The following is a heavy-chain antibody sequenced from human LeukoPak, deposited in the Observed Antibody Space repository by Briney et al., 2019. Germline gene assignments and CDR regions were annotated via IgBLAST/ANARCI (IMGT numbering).Heavy chain of an antibody. CDR1: GFTFSSYA. V-gene: IGHV3-64*01. Sequence: GGSLRLSCAASGFTFSSYAMHWVRQAPGKGLEYVSAISSNGGSTYYANSVKGRFTISRDNSKNTLYLQMGSLRAEDMAVYYCARGYGDSQKTAGYWGQGTLVTVSS. CDR3: ARGYGDSQKTAGY. D-gene: IGHD4-17*01. J-gene: IGHJ4*02. CDR2: ISSNGGST.